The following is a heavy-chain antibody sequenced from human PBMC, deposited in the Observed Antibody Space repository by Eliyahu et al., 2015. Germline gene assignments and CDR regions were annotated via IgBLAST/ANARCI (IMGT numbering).Heavy chain of an antibody. D-gene: IGHD5-18*01. CDR3: ARLQLWNEEMGY. CDR2: IYYSGST. V-gene: IGHV4-39*01. CDR1: XGSISSSSYY. J-gene: IGHJ4*02. Sequence: QLQLQESGPGLVKPSETLSLTCTVSXGSISSSSYYWGXIXQPPGKGLEWIGSIYYSGSTYYXPSLKSRVTISVDTSKXQFSLKLSSVTAADTAVYYCARLQLWNEEMGYWGQGTLVTVSS.